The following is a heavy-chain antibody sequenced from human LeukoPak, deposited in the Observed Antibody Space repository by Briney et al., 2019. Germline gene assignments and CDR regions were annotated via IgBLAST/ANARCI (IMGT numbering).Heavy chain of an antibody. D-gene: IGHD3-10*01. CDR1: GVTFSSYD. CDR3: ARDHGAGSYLRG. CDR2: ISYDGSNK. Sequence: RSLRLSCAASGVTFSSYDMHWIRQAPGKGLEWVAVISYDGSNKYYADSVKGRFTISRDNSKTTLYLQMNSLRAEDTAVYYCARDHGAGSYLRGWGEGTLVTVSS. J-gene: IGHJ4*02. V-gene: IGHV3-30*03.